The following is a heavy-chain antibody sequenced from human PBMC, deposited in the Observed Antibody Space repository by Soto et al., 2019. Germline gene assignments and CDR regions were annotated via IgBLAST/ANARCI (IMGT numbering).Heavy chain of an antibody. J-gene: IGHJ4*02. CDR3: TTGYSYGYSTWGRVYLYGDY. Sequence: EVQLVESGGGLVKPGGSLRLSCAASGFTFSNAWMNWVRQAPGKGLEWVGRIKSKTDGGTTDYAAPVKGRFTISRDDSKNTLYLQMNSLKTEDTAVYYCTTGYSYGYSTWGRVYLYGDYCGQGTLVTVSS. CDR1: GFTFSNAW. V-gene: IGHV3-15*07. CDR2: IKSKTDGGTT. D-gene: IGHD5-18*01.